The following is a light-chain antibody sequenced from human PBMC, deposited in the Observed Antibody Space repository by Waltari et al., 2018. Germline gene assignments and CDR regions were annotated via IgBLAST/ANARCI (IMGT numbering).Light chain of an antibody. CDR2: AAS. CDR1: QDINNY. V-gene: IGKV1-27*01. J-gene: IGKJ1*01. Sequence: DIQMTQSPSSLSASVGDRVTITCRASQDINNYLAWYQQKPGKVPKLLIYAASTLQSGVPSRFSGDGSGTDFSLTIRGLQPEDVATYYCQKYNGAPWTFGQGTKVESK. CDR3: QKYNGAPWT.